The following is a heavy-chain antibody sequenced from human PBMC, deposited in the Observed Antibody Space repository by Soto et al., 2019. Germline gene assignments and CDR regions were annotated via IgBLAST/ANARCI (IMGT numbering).Heavy chain of an antibody. CDR3: ARTVWHFFDY. CDR2: IYYSGST. D-gene: IGHD3-3*02. V-gene: IGHV4-31*03. J-gene: IGHJ4*02. Sequence: SETLSLTCTVSGGSINIGGYYWSWIRQHPGKGLEWIGYIYYSGSTFYNPSLKSRVTISFDTSKNQFSLKLNSVTAADTAVYCCARTVWHFFDYWREGTLVTVSS. CDR1: GGSINIGGYY.